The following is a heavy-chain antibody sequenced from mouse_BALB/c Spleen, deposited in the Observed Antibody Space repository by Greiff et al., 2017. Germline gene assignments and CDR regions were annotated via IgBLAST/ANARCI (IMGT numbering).Heavy chain of an antibody. CDR3: ASRIPTNYYAMDY. V-gene: IGHV1-80*01. D-gene: IGHD5-2*01. J-gene: IGHJ4*01. CDR2: IYPGDGDT. CDR1: GYAFSSYW. Sequence: QVQLKQSGAELVRPGSSVKISCKASGYAFSSYWMNWVKQRPGQGLEWIGQIYPGDGDTNYNGKFKGKATLTADKSSSTAYMQLSSLTSEDSAVYFCASRIPTNYYAMDYWGQGTSVTVSS.